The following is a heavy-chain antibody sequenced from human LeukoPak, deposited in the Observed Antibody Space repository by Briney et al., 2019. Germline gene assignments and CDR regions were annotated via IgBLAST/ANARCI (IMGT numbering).Heavy chain of an antibody. V-gene: IGHV4-39*01. Sequence: SETLSLTCTVSGGSISSSSYYWGWIRQPPGKGLEWIGSIYYSGSTYYNPSLKSRVTISVDTSKNQFSLKLSSVTAADTAVYYCAKAVPAANPYFDYWGQGTLVTVSS. CDR3: AKAVPAANPYFDY. CDR2: IYYSGST. D-gene: IGHD2-2*01. J-gene: IGHJ4*02. CDR1: GGSISSSSYY.